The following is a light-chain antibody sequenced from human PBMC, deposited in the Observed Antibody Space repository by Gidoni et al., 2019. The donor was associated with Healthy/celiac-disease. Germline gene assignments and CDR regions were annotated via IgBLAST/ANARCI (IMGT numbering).Light chain of an antibody. V-gene: IGKV3-15*01. CDR3: QQYNNWPPFT. J-gene: IGKJ3*01. CDR1: QGVSSN. CDR2: GAS. Sequence: EIVMTQSPATLSVSPGERATLSCRASQGVSSNLAWYQQKPGQAPRLLIYGASTRATGIPAMFSGSVSGKEFTLTISRLQSEDVAVYDCQQYNNWPPFTFGSXTKVDIK.